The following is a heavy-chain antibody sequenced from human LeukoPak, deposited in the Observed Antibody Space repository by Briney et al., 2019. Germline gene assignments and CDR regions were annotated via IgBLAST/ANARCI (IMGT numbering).Heavy chain of an antibody. Sequence: PSETLSLTCTVSGGSISYYYWSWIRQSAGKGLEWIGRVYTSGSTNDNPSLKSRVTMSVDTSKNQFSLRLSSVTAADTAVYYCARVVGATYYYDSSGYLIFDYWGQGTLVTVSS. CDR1: GGSISYYY. CDR3: ARVVGATYYYDSSGYLIFDY. CDR2: VYTSGST. D-gene: IGHD3-22*01. V-gene: IGHV4-4*07. J-gene: IGHJ4*02.